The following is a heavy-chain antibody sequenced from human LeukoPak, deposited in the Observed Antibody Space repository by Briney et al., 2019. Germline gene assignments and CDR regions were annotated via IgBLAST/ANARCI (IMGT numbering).Heavy chain of an antibody. D-gene: IGHD3-16*01. CDR2: INPNSGGT. CDR1: GYTFSGYY. J-gene: IGHJ5*02. Sequence: ASVKVSCKASGYTFSGYYMHWVRQAPGQGPEWMGGINPNSGGTNYAQKFQGRVTMTRDTSISTAYMELSSLRYDDTAVYYCARGRLRVPRSFDPWGQGTLVTVSS. CDR3: ARGRLRVPRSFDP. V-gene: IGHV1-2*02.